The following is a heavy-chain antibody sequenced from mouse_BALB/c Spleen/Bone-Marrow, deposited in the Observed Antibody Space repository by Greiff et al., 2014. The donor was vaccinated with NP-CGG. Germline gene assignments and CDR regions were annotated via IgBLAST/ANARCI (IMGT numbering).Heavy chain of an antibody. CDR1: GYTFTSYR. CDR3: ARSAPWDGFAY. CDR2: INPSTGYT. Sequence: QVQLKESGAELAKPGASVKMSCKASGYTFTSYRMHWVKQRPGQGLEWIGYINPSTGYTEYNQKFKDKATLTADKSSSTAYMQLSSLTSEDSAVYYCARSAPWDGFAYWGQGTLVTVSA. V-gene: IGHV1-4*01. J-gene: IGHJ3*01. D-gene: IGHD4-1*01.